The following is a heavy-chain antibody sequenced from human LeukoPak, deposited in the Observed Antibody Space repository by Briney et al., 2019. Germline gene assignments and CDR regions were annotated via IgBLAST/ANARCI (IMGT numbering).Heavy chain of an antibody. CDR1: GGSISSYY. V-gene: IGHV4-59*01. CDR2: IYYSGST. J-gene: IGHJ4*02. D-gene: IGHD2-8*01. Sequence: SETLSLTCTVSGGSISSYYWSWIRQPPGKGLEWIGYIYYSGSTNYNPSLKSRVTISVDTSKNQFSLKLSSVTAADTAVYYCARVGGDDSYCTNGVCYTPRYYFDYWGQGTLVTVSS. CDR3: ARVGGDDSYCTNGVCYTPRYYFDY.